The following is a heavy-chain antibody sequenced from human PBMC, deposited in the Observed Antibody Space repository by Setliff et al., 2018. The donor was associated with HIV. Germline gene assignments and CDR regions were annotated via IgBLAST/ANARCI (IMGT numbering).Heavy chain of an antibody. D-gene: IGHD3-22*01. Sequence: GESLKISCKGSGYSFTSYWINWVRQMPGKGLEWMGRINPSDSYTNYNPPFQGHVTISADKSISTAYLQWSSLKASDTAMYYCASHDYYDSSVYYYRFDYWGQGTLVTVSS. CDR1: GYSFTSYW. CDR3: ASHDYYDSSVYYYRFDY. CDR2: INPSDSYT. V-gene: IGHV5-10-1*01. J-gene: IGHJ4*02.